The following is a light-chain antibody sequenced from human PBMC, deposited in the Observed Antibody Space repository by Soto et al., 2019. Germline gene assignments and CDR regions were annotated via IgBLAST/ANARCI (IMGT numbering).Light chain of an antibody. V-gene: IGLV2-18*01. CDR1: SSDVGSYNR. Sequence: QSALTQPPSVSGSPGQSVTISCTGTSSDVGSYNRVSWYQQPPGTAPKLMIYEVSNQPSGVPDRFSGSKSGNTASLTISGLQAEDEADYYCSLYTSSSTFYVFGTGTKVTVL. J-gene: IGLJ1*01. CDR3: SLYTSSSTFYV. CDR2: EVS.